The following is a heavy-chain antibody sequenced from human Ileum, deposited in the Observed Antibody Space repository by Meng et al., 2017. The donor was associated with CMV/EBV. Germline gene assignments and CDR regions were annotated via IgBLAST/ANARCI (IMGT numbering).Heavy chain of an antibody. D-gene: IGHD5-24*01. CDR1: GFSVSSTF. CDR2: IYTGGDT. J-gene: IGHJ4*02. V-gene: IGHV3-53*01. Sequence: EVQVLGSGGGLIQPGGSLRLSCAASGFSVSSTFMSWFRQAPGKGLEWVSIIYTGGDTKYADSVKGRFSISRDSAENTVFLQMNSLRVEDTAVYYCAKSNGYTATNWGQGSLVTVSS. CDR3: AKSNGYTATN.